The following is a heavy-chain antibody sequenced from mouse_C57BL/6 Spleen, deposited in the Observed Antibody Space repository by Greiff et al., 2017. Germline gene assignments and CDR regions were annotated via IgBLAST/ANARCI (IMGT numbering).Heavy chain of an antibody. D-gene: IGHD1-1*01. V-gene: IGHV1-82*01. CDR1: GYAFSSSW. CDR3: ARERITTVVAEAY. J-gene: IGHJ3*01. CDR2: IYPGDGDT. Sequence: QVQLQQSGPELVKPGASVKISCKASGYAFSSSWMNWVKQRPGKGLEWIGRIYPGDGDTNYNGKFKGKATLTADKSSSTAYMQLSSLTSEDSAVYFCARERITTVVAEAYWGQGTLVTVSA.